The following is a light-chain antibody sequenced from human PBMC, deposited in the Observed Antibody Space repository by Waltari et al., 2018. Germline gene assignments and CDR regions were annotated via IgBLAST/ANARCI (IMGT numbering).Light chain of an antibody. Sequence: QLVLTQSPSASASLGASVKLTCTLSSGHSSNVIAWHQQQPEKGPRYLMKVNSDGSHRKGDKIPDRFSGSSSGAEHYLTIASRQSEDEADYYCQTGGHGTWVFGGGTKLTVL. J-gene: IGLJ3*02. CDR3: QTGGHGTWV. V-gene: IGLV4-69*01. CDR2: VNSDGSH. CDR1: SGHSSNV.